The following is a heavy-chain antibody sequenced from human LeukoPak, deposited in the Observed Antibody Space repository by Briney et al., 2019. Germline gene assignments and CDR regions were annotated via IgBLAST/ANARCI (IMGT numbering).Heavy chain of an antibody. V-gene: IGHV3-30*18. J-gene: IGHJ4*02. D-gene: IGHD3-10*01. CDR2: ISSDGSNT. Sequence: GRSLRLSCAASGFFFTTYGFYWVRQAPGTGLDWVAFISSDGSNTYYADSVKGRFTISKNTSNNTLCLQMNSLSVEDTAVYHCAKDRHYASNVFDFWGQGTLVTVSS. CDR1: GFFFTTYG. CDR3: AKDRHYASNVFDF.